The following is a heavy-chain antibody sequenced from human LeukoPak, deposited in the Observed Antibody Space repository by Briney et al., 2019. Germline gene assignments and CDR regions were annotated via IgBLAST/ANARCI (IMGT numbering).Heavy chain of an antibody. Sequence: GGSLRLSCAASGFIFSSYAMHWVRQAPEKGLEYVSAISENGGTTYYVNSVRGRFTISRDNSKNTLYLQMNSLRAEDTAVYYCARGPSGYHNTGGQGTLVTVSS. CDR3: ARGPSGYHNT. D-gene: IGHD5-12*01. CDR1: GFIFSSYA. V-gene: IGHV3-64*01. J-gene: IGHJ4*02. CDR2: ISENGGTT.